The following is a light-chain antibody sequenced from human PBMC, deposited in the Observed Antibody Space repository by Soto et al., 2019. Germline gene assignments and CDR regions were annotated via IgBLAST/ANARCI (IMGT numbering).Light chain of an antibody. CDR1: QSVSSSY. V-gene: IGKV3-20*01. Sequence: EIVLTQSPGTLSLSPGERATLSCRASQSVSSSYLAWYQQKPGQAPRLLIYGASSRATGIPARFSGSGSATEFTLTISSLQSEDFAVYYCQQYNTWPPITFGQGTRLEIK. CDR3: QQYNTWPPIT. CDR2: GAS. J-gene: IGKJ5*01.